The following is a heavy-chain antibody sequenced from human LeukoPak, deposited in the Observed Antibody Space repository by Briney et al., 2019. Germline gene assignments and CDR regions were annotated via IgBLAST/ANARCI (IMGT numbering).Heavy chain of an antibody. D-gene: IGHD6-19*01. J-gene: IGHJ3*02. CDR1: GFTFSSYA. CDR3: ARARGIAVAGLGDAFDI. Sequence: TGRSLRLSCAASGFTFSSYAMHWVRQAPGKGLEWVVVISYDGSNKYYADSVKGRFTISRDNSKNTLYLQMNSLRAEDTAVYYCARARGIAVAGLGDAFDIWGQGTMVTVSS. V-gene: IGHV3-30*04. CDR2: ISYDGSNK.